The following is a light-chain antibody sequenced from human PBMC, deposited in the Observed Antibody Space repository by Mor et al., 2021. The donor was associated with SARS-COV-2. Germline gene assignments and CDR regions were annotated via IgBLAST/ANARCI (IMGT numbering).Light chain of an antibody. V-gene: IGLV6-57*01. CDR2: EDS. CDR3: QSFDTTTYV. Sequence: TSVIYEDSLRPSGVPDRFSGSIDSSANSASLTISGLETEDEADYYCQSFDTTTYVFGTGTKVTVL. J-gene: IGLJ1*01.